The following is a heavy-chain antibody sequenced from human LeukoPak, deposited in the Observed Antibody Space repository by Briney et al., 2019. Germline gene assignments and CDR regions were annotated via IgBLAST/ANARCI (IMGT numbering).Heavy chain of an antibody. J-gene: IGHJ4*02. CDR3: TTVKVRGVIRPPDY. D-gene: IGHD3-10*01. CDR1: GVTFSSYW. V-gene: IGHV3-15*01. Sequence: GGSLRLSCAASGVTFSSYWMSWVRQAPGKGLEWVGRIKSKTDGGTTDYAAPMKGRFTISRDDSKNTLYLQMNSLKTEDTAVYYCTTVKVRGVIRPPDYWGQGTLVTVSS. CDR2: IKSKTDGGTT.